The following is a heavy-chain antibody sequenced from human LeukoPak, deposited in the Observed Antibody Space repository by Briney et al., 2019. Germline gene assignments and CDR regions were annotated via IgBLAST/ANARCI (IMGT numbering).Heavy chain of an antibody. Sequence: GESLKISCKGSEYNFIAYWIGWVRQMPGKGLEWMGIIFPGDSETKYSSSFQGQVTISADRSTSTAYLQWSGLKASDTAIYYCARLSTGWYRGGYFDLWGRGTLVTV. CDR2: IFPGDSET. CDR1: EYNFIAYW. J-gene: IGHJ2*01. D-gene: IGHD6-19*01. V-gene: IGHV5-51*01. CDR3: ARLSTGWYRGGYFDL.